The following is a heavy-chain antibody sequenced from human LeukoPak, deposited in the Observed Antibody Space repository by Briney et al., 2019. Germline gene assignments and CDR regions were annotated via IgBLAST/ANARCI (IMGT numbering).Heavy chain of an antibody. CDR2: IYHSGST. CDR1: GGSISSSNW. D-gene: IGHD3-10*01. CDR3: ARLYYYGSGSYYALRYNWFDP. V-gene: IGHV4-4*02. Sequence: SETLSLTCAVSGGSISSSNWWSWVRQPPGKGLEWIGEIYHSGSTNYNPSLKSRVTISVDTSKNQFSLKLSSVTAADTAVYYCARLYYYGSGSYYALRYNWFDPWGQGTLVTVSS. J-gene: IGHJ5*02.